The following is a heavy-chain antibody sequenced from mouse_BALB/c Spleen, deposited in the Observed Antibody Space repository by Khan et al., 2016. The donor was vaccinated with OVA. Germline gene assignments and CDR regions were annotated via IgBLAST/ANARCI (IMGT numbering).Heavy chain of an antibody. Sequence: QIQLVQSGPELKKPGETVKISCKASGYTFTNYGMNWVKQAPGKGLKWMGWINTYTGEPTYADDFKGRFAFSLETSASTAYLQINNLKNEDMTTYFCARISSYWYSDYWGAGTTVTVSS. D-gene: IGHD6-2*01. CDR2: INTYTGEP. V-gene: IGHV9-1*02. CDR1: GYTFTNYG. CDR3: ARISSYWYSDY. J-gene: IGHJ1*01.